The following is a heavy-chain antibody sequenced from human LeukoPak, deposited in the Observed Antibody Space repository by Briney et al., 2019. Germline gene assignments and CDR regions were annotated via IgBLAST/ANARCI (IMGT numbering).Heavy chain of an antibody. V-gene: IGHV3-7*03. J-gene: IGHJ6*04. CDR3: ARRAYGLDV. CDR2: IKQDGSEK. CDR1: GLTFSSYW. Sequence: GGSLRLSCAPSGLTFSSYWMSWVRQAPGKGLEWVANIKQDGSEKYYVDSVKGRFTISRDNGKNSLYLQMNSLRAEDTAVYYCARRAYGLDVWGKGTTVTVSS.